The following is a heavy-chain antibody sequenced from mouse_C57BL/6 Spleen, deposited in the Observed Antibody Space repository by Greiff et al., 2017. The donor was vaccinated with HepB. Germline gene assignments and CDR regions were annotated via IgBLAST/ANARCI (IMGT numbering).Heavy chain of an antibody. CDR1: GFSLTSYG. Sequence: VKLVESGPGLVAPSQSLSITCTVSGFSLTSYGVHWVRQPPGKGLEWLVVIWSDGSTTYNSALKSRMSISKDNTESQVFLKMNSLQTADTSMYYCARPWDYDYAMDYWGQGTSVTVSS. D-gene: IGHD1-1*01. V-gene: IGHV2-6*03. J-gene: IGHJ4*01. CDR3: ARPWDYDYAMDY. CDR2: IWSDGST.